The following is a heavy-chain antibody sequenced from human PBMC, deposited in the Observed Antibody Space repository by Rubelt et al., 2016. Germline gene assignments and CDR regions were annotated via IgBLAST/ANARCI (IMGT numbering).Heavy chain of an antibody. D-gene: IGHD3-10*01. CDR2: INHSGST. CDR1: GGSFSGYY. V-gene: IGHV4-34*01. J-gene: IGHJ4*02. CDR3: ARGKEGLGVTMVDY. Sequence: QVQLQQWGAGLLKPSETLSLTCAVYGGSFSGYYWSWIRQPPGKGLEWIGEINHSGSTNYNPSLKSRVTISVDKSKNQFSLKLSSVTAADTAGYYCARGKEGLGVTMVDYWGQGTLVTVSS.